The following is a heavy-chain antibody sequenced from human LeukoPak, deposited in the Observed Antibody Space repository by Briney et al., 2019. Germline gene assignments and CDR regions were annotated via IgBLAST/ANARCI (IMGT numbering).Heavy chain of an antibody. CDR3: GSPNYNPSLDSRVTISVNSSKTHFPLKLSSVTAADTAVYCSARLFLGNHQLLDDNWFDP. CDR2: IYTSGRT. J-gene: IGHJ5*02. D-gene: IGHD1-1*01. CDR1: GASTSSYY. Sequence: PSETRSLTCTVFGASTSSYYWSWIRQPPGKGREWIGSIYTSGRTNNNPSLKTRVTRSEDTSKKQSSLKRGSVTAAQTPANNCGSPNYNPSLDSRVTISVNSSKTHFPLKLSSVTAADTAVYCSARLFLGNHQLLDDNWFDPWGQGTLVTVSS. V-gene: IGHV4-4*09.